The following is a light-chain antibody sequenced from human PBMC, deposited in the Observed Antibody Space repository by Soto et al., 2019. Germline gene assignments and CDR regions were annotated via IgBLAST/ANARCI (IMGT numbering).Light chain of an antibody. Sequence: EIVLTQSPVTLSLSPGERATLSCRASQSVSTYLAWYQQKPGQAPRLLIYDASSRATGIPARFSGSGSGTDFTLTISSLEPEDFAVYYCQQRGDWPGTFGQGTKLEI. CDR2: DAS. J-gene: IGKJ2*01. CDR1: QSVSTY. CDR3: QQRGDWPGT. V-gene: IGKV3-11*01.